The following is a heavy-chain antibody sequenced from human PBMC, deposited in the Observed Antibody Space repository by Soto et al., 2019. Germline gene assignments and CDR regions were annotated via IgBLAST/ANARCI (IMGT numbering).Heavy chain of an antibody. CDR1: GYSFTSYW. D-gene: IGHD3-22*01. CDR2: IDPSDSYT. Sequence: GESRKISCKGSGYSFTSYWISWVRQMPGKGLEWMGRIDPSDSYTNYSPSFQGHVTISADKSISTAYLQWSSLKASDTAMYYCACHGYYDPLDIWGQGTMVTVSS. J-gene: IGHJ3*02. V-gene: IGHV5-10-1*01. CDR3: ACHGYYDPLDI.